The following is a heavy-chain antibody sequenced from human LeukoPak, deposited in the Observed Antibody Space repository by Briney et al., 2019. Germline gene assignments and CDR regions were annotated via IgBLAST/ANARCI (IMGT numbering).Heavy chain of an antibody. Sequence: GGSLRRSCVASGFTFSTYSMNWVRQAPGKGLDWVSYINSGSTTTYYADSVKGRFTISRDNAKRSLFLQMDSLRPEDTAVYFCAREGAGYDPGAWGQGTLVTVSS. J-gene: IGHJ5*01. D-gene: IGHD5-12*01. CDR1: GFTFSTYS. CDR2: INSGSTTT. V-gene: IGHV3-48*01. CDR3: AREGAGYDPGA.